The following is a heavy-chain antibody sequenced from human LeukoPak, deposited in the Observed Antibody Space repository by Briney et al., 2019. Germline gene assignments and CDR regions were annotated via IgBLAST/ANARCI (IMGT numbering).Heavy chain of an antibody. J-gene: IGHJ5*02. CDR2: IYTSGST. D-gene: IGHD3-10*01. V-gene: IGHV4-61*02. CDR1: GGSISSGSYY. CDR3: ARAKALLWFGESGIDP. Sequence: PSQTLSLTCSVSGGSISSGSYYWSWIRQPAGKGLEWIGRIYTSGSTNYNPSLKSRVTISVDTSKNQFSLKLSSVTAADTAVYYCARAKALLWFGESGIDPWGQGTLVTVSS.